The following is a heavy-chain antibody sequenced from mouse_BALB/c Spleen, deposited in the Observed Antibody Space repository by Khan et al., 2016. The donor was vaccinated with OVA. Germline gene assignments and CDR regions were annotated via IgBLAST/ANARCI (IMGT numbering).Heavy chain of an antibody. CDR1: GYTFTNYG. CDR3: ARVVYSGTMDY. CDR2: INTYTGEP. J-gene: IGHJ4*01. D-gene: IGHD1-1*02. Sequence: QIQLVQSGPELKKPGETVKISCKASGYTFTNYGMNWVKQAPGKGLKWMGFINTYTGEPTYADDFKGRFAFALETSASTAYLQINNLKNEDTSTYFCARVVYSGTMDYWGQGTSVTVSS. V-gene: IGHV9-3-1*01.